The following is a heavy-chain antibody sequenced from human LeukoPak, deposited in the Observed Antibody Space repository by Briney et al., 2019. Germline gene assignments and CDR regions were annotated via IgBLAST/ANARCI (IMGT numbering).Heavy chain of an antibody. V-gene: IGHV3-11*01. J-gene: IGHJ5*02. CDR3: ATDGAGFDT. CDR1: GFTCNDYY. CDR2: INIGGTNT. Sequence: GGSLRLSCSAAGFTCNDYYRSWIPQAPGKGLEWLSYINIGGTNTHYEDSVKGRFTIARENAKTSLYLEMNNLRAEATAVYYCATDGAGFDTWGQGVLVPVSS.